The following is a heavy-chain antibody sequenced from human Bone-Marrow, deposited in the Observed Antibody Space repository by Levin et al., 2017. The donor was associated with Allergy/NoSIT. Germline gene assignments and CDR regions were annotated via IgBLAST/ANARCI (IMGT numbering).Heavy chain of an antibody. D-gene: IGHD5-24*01. J-gene: IGHJ4*02. CDR2: IFSGGST. CDR3: ARDLDGYTGY. Sequence: GGSLRLSCAASGFTVRTNYMSWVRQAPGKGLEWVSVIFSGGSTYYADPVKGRFTISRDISKNMVYLQLSSLRDEDTGVYYCARDLDGYTGYWGQGTLVTVSS. CDR1: GFTVRTNY. V-gene: IGHV3-66*01.